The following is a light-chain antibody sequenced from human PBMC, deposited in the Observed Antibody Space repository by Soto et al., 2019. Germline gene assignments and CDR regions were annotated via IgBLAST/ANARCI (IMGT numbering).Light chain of an antibody. CDR3: QQYSVWHPVLT. CDR2: GAS. V-gene: IGKV3-15*01. J-gene: IGKJ4*01. Sequence: EILMTQSPATLSVSPGERATLSCRASQSVRSDLAWYQQKPGQAPRLLIYGASTRATDIPARFSGRGSGTEFTLTISSLQSEDFAVYYCQQYSVWHPVLTFGGGTKVEIK. CDR1: QSVRSD.